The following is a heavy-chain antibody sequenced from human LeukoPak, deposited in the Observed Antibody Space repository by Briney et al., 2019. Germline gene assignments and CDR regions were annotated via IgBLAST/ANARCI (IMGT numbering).Heavy chain of an antibody. CDR3: ARQYYDSTGYYYFDY. CDR2: MYYSGST. Sequence: KPSETLSLTCTVSGDFITGSTYYWGWFRQPPGKGLEWIGSMYYSGSTYSNPSLRSRVTTSADTSKNQFSLNLKSVTAADTAVYYCARQYYDSTGYYYFDYWGQGTLVTVSS. J-gene: IGHJ4*02. D-gene: IGHD3-22*01. V-gene: IGHV4-39*01. CDR1: GDFITGSTYY.